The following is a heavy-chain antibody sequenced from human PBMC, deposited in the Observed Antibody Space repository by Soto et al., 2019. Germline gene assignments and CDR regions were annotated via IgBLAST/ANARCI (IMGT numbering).Heavy chain of an antibody. CDR2: IIRISGTA. D-gene: IGHD2-2*01. J-gene: IGHJ6*02. V-gene: IGHV1-69*01. Sequence: QVQLVQSGAEVKKPGSSVKVSCKASGGTFSSYAISWVRQAPGQGLEWMGGIIRISGTANYAQKFQGRVTITADESTSTVYMGLSSLRSEDTAVYFCARSQGSSSSLEIYYYYYYGMDVWGQGTTVTVSS. CDR1: GGTFSSYA. CDR3: ARSQGSSSSLEIYYYYYYGMDV.